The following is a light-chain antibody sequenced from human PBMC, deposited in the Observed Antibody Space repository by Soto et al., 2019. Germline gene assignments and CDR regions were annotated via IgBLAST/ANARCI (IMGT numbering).Light chain of an antibody. CDR1: QSVRNN. J-gene: IGKJ1*01. CDR2: GAS. Sequence: EIVMTQSPATLSVSPGERTTLSSRASQSVRNNLAWYQQKPGQAPRLLIYGASTSASGIPARFSGIGSGTEFTLTISSLQSEDFAVYYCQQCNNWPPTFGQGTKVDIK. V-gene: IGKV3-15*01. CDR3: QQCNNWPPT.